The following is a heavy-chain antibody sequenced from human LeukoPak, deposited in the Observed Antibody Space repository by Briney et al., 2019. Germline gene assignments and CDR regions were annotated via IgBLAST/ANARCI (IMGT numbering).Heavy chain of an antibody. CDR3: ARGAMKYDFWSSRYYFDY. Sequence: SETLSLTCTVSGGSISSYYWSWIRQPPGKGLEWIGYIYYSGSTNYNPSLKSRVTISVDTSKNQFSLKLSSVTAADTAVYYCARGAMKYDFWSSRYYFDYWGQGTLVTVSS. CDR1: GGSISSYY. CDR2: IYYSGST. V-gene: IGHV4-59*01. J-gene: IGHJ4*02. D-gene: IGHD3-3*01.